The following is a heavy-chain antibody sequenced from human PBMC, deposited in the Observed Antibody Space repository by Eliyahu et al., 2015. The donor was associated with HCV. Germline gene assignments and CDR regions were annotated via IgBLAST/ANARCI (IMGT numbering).Heavy chain of an antibody. Sequence: QVQLAQSGAEVKKPGASVKVSCKASGYTFTSFYMHWVRQAPGXGLEWMGILNPTGASTNYAQKFQGRVTMTKDTSTSTVYMHLSSLRSEDTAVYYCARGGAIYYDSSGYGFDFWGQGTLVTVSS. V-gene: IGHV1-46*01. D-gene: IGHD3-22*01. CDR3: ARGGAIYYDSSGYGFDF. J-gene: IGHJ4*02. CDR1: GYTFTSFY. CDR2: LNPTGAST.